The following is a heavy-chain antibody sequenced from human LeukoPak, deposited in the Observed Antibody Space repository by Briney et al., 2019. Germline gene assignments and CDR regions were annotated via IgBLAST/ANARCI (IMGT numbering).Heavy chain of an antibody. Sequence: SETLSLTCAVYGGSFSGYYWSWIRQPPGKGLEWIGEINHSGSTNYNPSLKSRVTISVDTSKNQFSLKLSSVTAADTAVYYCARCVVRRGRDFDIWGQGTMVTVSS. CDR1: GGSFSGYY. J-gene: IGHJ3*02. CDR3: ARCVVRRGRDFDI. V-gene: IGHV4-34*01. CDR2: INHSGST. D-gene: IGHD3-10*01.